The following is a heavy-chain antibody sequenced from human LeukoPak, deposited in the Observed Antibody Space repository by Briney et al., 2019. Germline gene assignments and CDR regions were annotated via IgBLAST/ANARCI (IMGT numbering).Heavy chain of an antibody. J-gene: IGHJ3*02. V-gene: IGHV1-18*01. CDR3: ARHRLPRVYYDSSGYYHNGFDI. Sequence: ASVKVSCKASGYTFTSYGISWVRQAPGQGLEWMGWISAYNGHTNYAQKLQGRVTMTTDTSTSTLYMELRSLRSDDTAVYYCARHRLPRVYYDSSGYYHNGFDIWGQGTMVTVSS. CDR2: ISAYNGHT. CDR1: GYTFTSYG. D-gene: IGHD3-22*01.